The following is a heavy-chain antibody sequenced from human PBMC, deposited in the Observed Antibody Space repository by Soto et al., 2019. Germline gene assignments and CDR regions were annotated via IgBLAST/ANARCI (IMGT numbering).Heavy chain of an antibody. CDR1: GDSVSSNTAA. Sequence: SQTLSLNCAISGDSVSSNTAAWNWIRSSPSRGLEWLGRTYYRSNWRHDYAVSVKSRITVNPDTSKNHFSLQLNSVTPDDTAVYYCARGVAVTGFDLWGQGTLFTVS. J-gene: IGHJ4*02. V-gene: IGHV6-1*01. D-gene: IGHD6-19*01. CDR3: ARGVAVTGFDL. CDR2: TYYRSNWRH.